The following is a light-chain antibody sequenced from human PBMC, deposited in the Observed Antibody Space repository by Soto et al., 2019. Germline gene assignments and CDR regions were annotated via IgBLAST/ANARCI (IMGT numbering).Light chain of an antibody. Sequence: QSVLTQTPSASGTPGQRVTISCSGSNSNIGSNTVNWYQQLPGTAPKLLIWSNNQRPSGVPDRISGSKSGTSASLVISGLQSEDEADYYCAAWDDSLNGYVFGTGTKLTVL. J-gene: IGLJ1*01. V-gene: IGLV1-44*01. CDR3: AAWDDSLNGYV. CDR1: NSNIGSNT. CDR2: SNN.